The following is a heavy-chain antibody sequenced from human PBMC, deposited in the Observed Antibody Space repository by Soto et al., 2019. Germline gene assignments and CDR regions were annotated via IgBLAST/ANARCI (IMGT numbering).Heavy chain of an antibody. D-gene: IGHD3-22*01. CDR2: IDSRGRTL. CDR3: VRATYFSDSSGYTRCFDY. Sequence: GGSLRLSCVASGFTFSDYSMSWIRQAPGKGLEWLAFIDSRGRTLSYADSVRGRFTISRDNAENSVYLQMNSLKTEDTAVYYCVRATYFSDSSGYTRCFDYWGQGTLVTVSS. V-gene: IGHV3-11*01. J-gene: IGHJ4*02. CDR1: GFTFSDYS.